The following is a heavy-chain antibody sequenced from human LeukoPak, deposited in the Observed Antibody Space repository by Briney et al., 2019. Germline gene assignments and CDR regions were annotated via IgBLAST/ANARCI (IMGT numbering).Heavy chain of an antibody. CDR2: IYYSGST. J-gene: IGHJ4*02. CDR3: ARWGYGDFSY. D-gene: IGHD4-17*01. Sequence: SETLSLTCTVSGGSISSSSYYWGWIRQPPGKGLEWIGSIYYSGSTYYNPSLKSRLTISVDTSKNQFSLNLSSVTAADTAVYYCARWGYGDFSYWGQGTLVTVSS. CDR1: GGSISSSSYY. V-gene: IGHV4-39*07.